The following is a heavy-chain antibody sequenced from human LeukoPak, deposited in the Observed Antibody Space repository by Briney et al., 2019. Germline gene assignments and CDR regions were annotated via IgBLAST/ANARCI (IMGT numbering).Heavy chain of an antibody. Sequence: SETLSLTCSVSSYSINRGYFWGWIRQPPGKGLEWIGSIYRSGSTSYNPSLKSRVIVSVDTSKNQYSLNLTSVTAADTAVYYCARQRGISYGGSADDGFDVWGQGTMVTVSS. CDR1: SYSINRGYF. J-gene: IGHJ3*01. CDR3: ARQRGISYGGSADDGFDV. V-gene: IGHV4-38-2*01. CDR2: IYRSGST. D-gene: IGHD4-23*01.